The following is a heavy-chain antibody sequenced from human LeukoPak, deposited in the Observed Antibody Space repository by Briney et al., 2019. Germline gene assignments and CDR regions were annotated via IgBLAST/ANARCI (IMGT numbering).Heavy chain of an antibody. D-gene: IGHD3-9*01. CDR1: GYTFTSCD. Sequence: GASVKVSCKASGYTFTSCDINWVRQATGQGLEWMGWMNPNSGNTGYAQKFQGRVTMTRNTSISTAYMELSSLRSEDTALYYCARGTRGDNLTGYSVGYWGQGTLVTVSS. V-gene: IGHV1-8*01. J-gene: IGHJ4*02. CDR2: MNPNSGNT. CDR3: ARGTRGDNLTGYSVGY.